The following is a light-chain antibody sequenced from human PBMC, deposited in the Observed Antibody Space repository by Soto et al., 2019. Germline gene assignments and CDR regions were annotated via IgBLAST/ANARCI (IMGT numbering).Light chain of an antibody. Sequence: QSALTQPASVSGSPGQSIAISCTGTSSDVGGYNYVSWYQQHPDKAPKLILYDVTNRPSGVSNRFSGSKSGNTASLTISGLQADDEADYYCSSYTTISTYVFGTGTKLTVL. J-gene: IGLJ1*01. CDR2: DVT. V-gene: IGLV2-14*01. CDR3: SSYTTISTYV. CDR1: SSDVGGYNY.